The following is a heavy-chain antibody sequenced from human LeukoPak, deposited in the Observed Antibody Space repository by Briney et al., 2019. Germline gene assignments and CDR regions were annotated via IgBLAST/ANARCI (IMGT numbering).Heavy chain of an antibody. CDR3: ARYVGRNIVVAGSDY. CDR2: ITSRSKYI. CDR1: GFTVSTYD. Sequence: GGSLRLSCSASGFTVSTYDMNWVRQAPGKGLEWVSSITSRSKYIYYADSVRGRFAISRDNVNNLLFLQMDSLRAEDTAVYYCARYVGRNIVVAGSDYWGQGTLVTVSS. J-gene: IGHJ4*02. D-gene: IGHD6-19*01. V-gene: IGHV3-21*01.